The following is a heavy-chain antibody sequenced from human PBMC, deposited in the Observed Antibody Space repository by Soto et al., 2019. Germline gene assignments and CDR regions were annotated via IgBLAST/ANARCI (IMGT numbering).Heavy chain of an antibody. D-gene: IGHD2-21*02. V-gene: IGHV1-69*08. CDR1: GDTFSSYI. CDR3: ARRRYCGYDCYHKHYYGMDV. CDR2: VIPVLTTT. Sequence: QVQLVQSGAEVKKPGSSVRVSCRSSGDTFSSYIVNWLRLAPGRGLEWMGRVIPVLTTTDYAQNFRDRVTISADRSTNTVYLDLSSLRSDDTAVYYCARRRYCGYDCYHKHYYGMDVWGQGSLVTVAS. J-gene: IGHJ6*02.